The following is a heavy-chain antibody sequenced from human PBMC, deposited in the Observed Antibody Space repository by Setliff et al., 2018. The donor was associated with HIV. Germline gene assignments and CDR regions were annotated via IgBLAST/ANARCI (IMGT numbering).Heavy chain of an antibody. CDR2: IYGSGTI. CDR1: GASVSTYY. D-gene: IGHD7-27*01. V-gene: IGHV4-4*07. CDR3: ARSLGITYFDL. J-gene: IGHJ2*01. Sequence: TLSLTCTVSGASVSTYYWSWIRQPAGKGLEWIGRIYGSGTINYNPYLKSRVIMSVDTSKNVFSLKLTSLTAADTAVYYCARSLGITYFDLWGRGTLVTVSS.